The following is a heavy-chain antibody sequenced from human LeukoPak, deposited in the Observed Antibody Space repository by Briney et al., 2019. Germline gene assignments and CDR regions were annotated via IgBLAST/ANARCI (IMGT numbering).Heavy chain of an antibody. Sequence: GGSLRLSCAASGFTFSSYSMNWVRQAPGKGLEWASCISSSSSYIYYADSVKGRFTISRDNAKNSLYLQMNSLRAEDTAVYHCARDSYYYDSSGYYPIDYWGQGTLVTVSS. CDR1: GFTFSSYS. CDR2: ISSSSSYI. D-gene: IGHD3-22*01. J-gene: IGHJ4*02. V-gene: IGHV3-21*01. CDR3: ARDSYYYDSSGYYPIDY.